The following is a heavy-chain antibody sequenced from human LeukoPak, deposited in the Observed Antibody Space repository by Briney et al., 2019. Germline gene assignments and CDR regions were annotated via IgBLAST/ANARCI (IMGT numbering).Heavy chain of an antibody. CDR3: ARGHGGAMENLDY. D-gene: IGHD5-18*01. V-gene: IGHV1-69*02. Sequence: SVKVSCKASGGTFSNYTISWVRQAPGQGLEWMGRIIPILGIANYAQKFQGRVTITADKSTSTAYMELSSLRSEDTAVYYCARGHGGAMENLDYWGQGTLVTVSS. CDR1: GGTFSNYT. J-gene: IGHJ4*02. CDR2: IIPILGIA.